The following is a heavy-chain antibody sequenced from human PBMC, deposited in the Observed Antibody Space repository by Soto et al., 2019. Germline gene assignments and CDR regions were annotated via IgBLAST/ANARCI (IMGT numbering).Heavy chain of an antibody. CDR3: VRSYDFWSGYFPSRYHDGLDV. Sequence: PSETLSLTCTVSGASINSGDSYWSWIRQPPGKGLEWIGYIYYSGITYYNPSLKSRVSISVDTSKNHFSLRLRSVTAADTAVFYCVRSYDFWSGYFPSRYHDGLDVWGPGIAVTAP. V-gene: IGHV4-30-4*01. J-gene: IGHJ6*02. D-gene: IGHD3-3*01. CDR1: GASINSGDSY. CDR2: IYYSGIT.